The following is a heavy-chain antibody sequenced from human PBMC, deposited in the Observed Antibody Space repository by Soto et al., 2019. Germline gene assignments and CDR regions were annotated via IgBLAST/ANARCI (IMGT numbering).Heavy chain of an antibody. CDR2: NSGSGGGT. J-gene: IGHJ4*02. CDR1: GFTFSTYA. CDR3: AKGGSPKYYFDY. Sequence: PGGSLRLSCAASGFTFSTYAMSWVRQAPGKGLEWVSANSGSGGGTYYSDSVKGRFTISRDNSKNTLYLQMNSLRAEDMAVYYCAKGGSPKYYFDYWGQGTLVTVSS. D-gene: IGHD2-15*01. V-gene: IGHV3-23*01.